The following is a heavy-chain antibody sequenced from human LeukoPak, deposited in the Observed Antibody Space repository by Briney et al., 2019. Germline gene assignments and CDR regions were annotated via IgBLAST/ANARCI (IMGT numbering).Heavy chain of an antibody. CDR2: IYPGDSDT. D-gene: IGHD2-2*01. J-gene: IGHJ4*02. CDR1: GYSFTSYW. V-gene: IGHV5-51*01. CDR3: ARGLESEYGGPRHCSSTSCPAISFDY. Sequence: HGESLEISCQGSGYSFTSYWIGWVRQLPGKGLEWMGIIYPGDSDTRYSPSFQGQVTISADKSISTAYLQWSSLKASDTAMYYCARGLESEYGGPRHCSSTSCPAISFDYWGQGTLVTVSS.